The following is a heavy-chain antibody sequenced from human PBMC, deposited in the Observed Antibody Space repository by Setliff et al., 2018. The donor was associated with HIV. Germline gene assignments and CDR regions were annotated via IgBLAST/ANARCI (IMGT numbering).Heavy chain of an antibody. V-gene: IGHV1-69*05. D-gene: IGHD2-15*01. CDR2: IIPMFGTL. CDR3: ARDYQVVVVAATMADI. J-gene: IGHJ3*02. CDR1: GGTFSSYA. Sequence: ASVKISCKASGGTFSSYAINWVRQAPGQGLQWMGGIIPMFGTLNFAQRSQGRVTMTSDTSINTAYMELSMLRSDDTAVYYCARDYQVVVVAATMADIWGQGTRVTVS.